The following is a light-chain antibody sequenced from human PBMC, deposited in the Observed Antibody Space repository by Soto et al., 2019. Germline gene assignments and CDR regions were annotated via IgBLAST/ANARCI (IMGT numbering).Light chain of an antibody. CDR2: EAT. Sequence: QSVLTQPASVSGSPGQSITISCTGTGSDIGGYNYVSWYQQHPGKAPQLMIYEATDRPSGVSSRFSGSKSGSTASLTISGPQAEDEADYYCSSYTSSATWVFGGGTKLTVL. J-gene: IGLJ3*02. CDR1: GSDIGGYNY. CDR3: SSYTSSATWV. V-gene: IGLV2-14*01.